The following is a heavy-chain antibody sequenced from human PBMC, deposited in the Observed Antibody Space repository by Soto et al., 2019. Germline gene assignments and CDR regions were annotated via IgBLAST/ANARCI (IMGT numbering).Heavy chain of an antibody. Sequence: QVQLVQSGTEVKKPGSSVTVSCKASGGPYSKYSISWVRQAPGQGLEWVGRIIPIFDTTNYAQKFQGRATITADKTTSTVYMDLSSLRSEDTAVYYCARSLLGDDYDSDGPVNWGQGTLVTVSS. CDR2: IIPIFDTT. D-gene: IGHD3-22*01. J-gene: IGHJ4*02. CDR3: ARSLLGDDYDSDGPVN. CDR1: GGPYSKYS. V-gene: IGHV1-69*08.